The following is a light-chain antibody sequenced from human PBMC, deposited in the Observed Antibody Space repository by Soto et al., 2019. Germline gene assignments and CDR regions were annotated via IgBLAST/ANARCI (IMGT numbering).Light chain of an antibody. V-gene: IGLV2-8*01. J-gene: IGLJ2*01. CDR2: EVS. Sequence: QSALTQPPSASGSPGQSVTISCTGTSSDVGGYNYVSWYQQHPGKAPKLMIYEVSKRPSGVPDRFSGSKSGNTASLTVSGLQAEDEADCYCSSYPDSNNSVVFGGGTQLTVL. CDR3: SSYPDSNNSVV. CDR1: SSDVGGYNY.